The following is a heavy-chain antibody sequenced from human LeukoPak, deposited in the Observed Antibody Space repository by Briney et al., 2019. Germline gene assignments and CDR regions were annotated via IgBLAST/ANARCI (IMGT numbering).Heavy chain of an antibody. Sequence: GASVKVSCKASGGTFSSYAISWVRQAPGQGLEWMGGIIPIFGTANYAQKFQGRVTMTTDTSTSTAYMELRSLRSDDTAVYYCARGGRSIAAYNDYWGQGTLVTVSS. V-gene: IGHV1-69*05. CDR1: GGTFSSYA. CDR2: IIPIFGTA. CDR3: ARGGRSIAAYNDY. J-gene: IGHJ4*02. D-gene: IGHD6-6*01.